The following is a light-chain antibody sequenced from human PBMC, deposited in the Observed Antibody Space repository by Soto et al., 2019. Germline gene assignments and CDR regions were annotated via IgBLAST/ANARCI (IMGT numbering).Light chain of an antibody. CDR2: GAS. V-gene: IGKV3-15*01. Sequence: EIVMTQSPATLSVSPGERATLSCRASQSVSNNLAWYQKKPGQAPRLLIYGASTRATGIPARFSGSGSGTDFTLTIRSLQSEDFAVYYCQHYNNWWTFGQGNKLEIK. CDR3: QHYNNWWT. J-gene: IGKJ1*01. CDR1: QSVSNN.